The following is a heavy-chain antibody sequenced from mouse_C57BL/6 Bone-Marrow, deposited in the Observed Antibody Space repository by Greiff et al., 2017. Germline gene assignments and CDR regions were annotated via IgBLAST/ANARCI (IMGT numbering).Heavy chain of an antibody. CDR3: TFLECAQLTAFAY. CDR2: IDPENGDT. CDR1: GFNIKDDY. D-gene: IGHD4-1*01. J-gene: IGHJ3*01. V-gene: IGHV14-4*01. Sequence: VQLKESGAELVRPGASVKLSCTASGFNIKDDYMHWVKQRPEQGLEWIGWIDPENGDTEYASKFQGKATITADTSSNTAYLQLSRLTSEDTAVYYCTFLECAQLTAFAYWGQGTLVTVSA.